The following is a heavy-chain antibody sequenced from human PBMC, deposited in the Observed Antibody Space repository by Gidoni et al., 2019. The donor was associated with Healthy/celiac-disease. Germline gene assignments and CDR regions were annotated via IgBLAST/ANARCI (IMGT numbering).Heavy chain of an antibody. D-gene: IGHD4-17*01. Sequence: MSWVRQAPGKGLEWVANIKQDGSEKYYVDSVKGRFTISRDNAKNSLYLQMNSLRAEDTAVYYCARDFRPDYGDTYYWYFDLWGRGTLVTVSS. V-gene: IGHV3-7*03. CDR3: ARDFRPDYGDTYYWYFDL. J-gene: IGHJ2*01. CDR2: IKQDGSEK.